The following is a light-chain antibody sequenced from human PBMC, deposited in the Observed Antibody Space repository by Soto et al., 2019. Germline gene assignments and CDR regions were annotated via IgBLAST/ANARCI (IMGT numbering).Light chain of an antibody. CDR1: QSLLHSNGYNY. CDR2: LGS. V-gene: IGKV2-28*01. CDR3: MQALQTPWT. J-gene: IGKJ1*01. Sequence: EIVMTQSPLSLPVTPGEPASISCRSSQSLLHSNGYNYLDWYLQKPGQSPQLLICLGSTRASGVPDRFSGSGSGTDFTLKISRVEAEDVGVYYCMQALQTPWTFGQGTKVDIK.